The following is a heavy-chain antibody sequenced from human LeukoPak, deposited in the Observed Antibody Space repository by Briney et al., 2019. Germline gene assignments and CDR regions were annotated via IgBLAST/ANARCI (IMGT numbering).Heavy chain of an antibody. J-gene: IGHJ4*02. Sequence: SQTLSLTCAISGDSVSSNSAARNWIRQSPSRGLEWLGRTFYRSKWYNGYAISVQSRITVTPDTSKNQFSLQLNSVTPEDTAVYYCARGHNYGFDYWGQGALVTVSS. CDR2: TFYRSKWYN. D-gene: IGHD5-18*01. CDR3: ARGHNYGFDY. CDR1: GDSVSSNSAA. V-gene: IGHV6-1*01.